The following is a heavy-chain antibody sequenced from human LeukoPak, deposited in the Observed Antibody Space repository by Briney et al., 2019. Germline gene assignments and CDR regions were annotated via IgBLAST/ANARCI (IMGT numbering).Heavy chain of an antibody. V-gene: IGHV4-59*01. CDR3: ARGSYSSSASWYYFDY. CDR1: GGSISSYY. Sequence: SETLSLTCTVSGGSISSYYWSWIRQPPGKGLEWIGYIYYSGSTNYNPSLKSRVTISVDTSKNQSSLKLSSVTAADTAVYYCARGSYSSSASWYYFDYWGQGTLVTVSS. CDR2: IYYSGST. D-gene: IGHD6-13*01. J-gene: IGHJ4*02.